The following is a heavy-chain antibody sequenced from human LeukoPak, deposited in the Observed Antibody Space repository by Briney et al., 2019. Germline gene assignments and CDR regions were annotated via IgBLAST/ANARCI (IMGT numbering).Heavy chain of an antibody. J-gene: IGHJ3*02. CDR3: ARGRAYYDSSGYSLDAFDI. Sequence: APVKVSCKASGYTFTSYDINWVRQATGQGLEWMGWMNPNSGNTGYAQKFQGRVTITRNTSISTAYMELSSLRSEDTAVYYCARGRAYYDSSGYSLDAFDIWGQGTMVTVSS. D-gene: IGHD3-22*01. CDR2: MNPNSGNT. CDR1: GYTFTSYD. V-gene: IGHV1-8*03.